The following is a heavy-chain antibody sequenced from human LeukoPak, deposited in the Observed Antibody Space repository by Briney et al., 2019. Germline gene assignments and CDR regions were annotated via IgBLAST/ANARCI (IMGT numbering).Heavy chain of an antibody. J-gene: IGHJ6*03. Sequence: PGGSLRLSCAASGFTFSSYWMSWVRQAPGKGLEWVANIKQDGSEKYYVDSVKGRFTISRDNAKNSLYLQMNGLRAEDTAVYYCARAQGSGYYYYYMDVWGKGTTVTVSS. CDR2: IKQDGSEK. CDR3: ARAQGSGYYYYYMDV. CDR1: GFTFSSYW. D-gene: IGHD3-10*01. V-gene: IGHV3-7*01.